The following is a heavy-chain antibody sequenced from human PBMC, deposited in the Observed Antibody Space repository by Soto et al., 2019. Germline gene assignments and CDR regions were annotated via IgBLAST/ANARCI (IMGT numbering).Heavy chain of an antibody. CDR2: VWYDGNKK. V-gene: IGHV3-33*01. CDR3: ARDNQKLISNGLDP. Sequence: QVQLVESGGGVVQPGRSLRLSCAASGFTFSSYGMHWVRQVPGKGLEWVAVVWYDGNKKYYADSVRGRFTISRDNSKNTLNLKMTSLSADDTAVYYCARDNQKLISNGLDPWGQGTLVTVSS. D-gene: IGHD2-2*01. J-gene: IGHJ5*02. CDR1: GFTFSSYG.